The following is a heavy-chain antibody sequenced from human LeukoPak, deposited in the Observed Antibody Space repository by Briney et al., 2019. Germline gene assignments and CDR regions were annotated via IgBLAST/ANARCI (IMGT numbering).Heavy chain of an antibody. CDR3: ARRGLAASSDS. CDR1: GYSFTGYF. CDR2: INPHSGST. D-gene: IGHD2-15*01. J-gene: IGHJ4*02. V-gene: IGHV1-2*02. Sequence: GASVKVSCKASGYSFTGYFILWMRQAPGQGLEWLGWINPHSGSTNYAPKFQGRVTSTRDTSINTVYLEVTSPRPDDTAIYYCARRGLAASSDSWGQGTLVTVSS.